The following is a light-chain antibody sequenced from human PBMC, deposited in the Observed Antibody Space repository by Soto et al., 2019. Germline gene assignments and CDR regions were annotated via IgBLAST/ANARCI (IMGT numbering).Light chain of an antibody. CDR1: SSDVGGYNY. CDR3: SSYTSSSTYV. J-gene: IGLJ1*01. CDR2: EVS. V-gene: IGLV2-14*01. Sequence: QSALTQPASVSGSPGQSITIACTGTSSDVGGYNYVSWYQQHPGKAPKLMIYEVSNRPSGLSNRFSGSKSGNTASLTISGLQAEDEADYYCSSYTSSSTYVFGTGTKLPVL.